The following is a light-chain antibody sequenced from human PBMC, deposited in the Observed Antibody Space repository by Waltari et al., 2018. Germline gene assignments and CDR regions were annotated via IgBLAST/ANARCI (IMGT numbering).Light chain of an antibody. V-gene: IGKV4-1*01. J-gene: IGKJ4*01. CDR2: WTS. CDR3: QQYYTSPLT. Sequence: IVMTQSPDSLGVSLGERATINCRSSQSLLSSSNNKNYLAWYQQKPGQPPRLLMYWTSLRESAGPERFSGSGSATDFTLTISSLQAEDVAVYYCQQYYTSPLTFGGGTKVEIK. CDR1: QSLLSSSNNKNY.